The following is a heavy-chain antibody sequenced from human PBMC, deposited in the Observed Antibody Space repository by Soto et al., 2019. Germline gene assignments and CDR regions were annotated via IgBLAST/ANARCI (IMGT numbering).Heavy chain of an antibody. Sequence: EVQLVETGGGLIQPGGSLRLSCAASGFTVSNNYMSWVRPAPGKGLEWVSIIYGGDNTYYADSVKGRFTISRDNSKNTLYLQMNSLRVEDTAVYYCARVLSSRCFDYWGQGTLVTVSS. CDR2: IYGGDNT. CDR1: GFTVSNNY. V-gene: IGHV3-53*02. D-gene: IGHD6-13*01. J-gene: IGHJ4*02. CDR3: ARVLSSRCFDY.